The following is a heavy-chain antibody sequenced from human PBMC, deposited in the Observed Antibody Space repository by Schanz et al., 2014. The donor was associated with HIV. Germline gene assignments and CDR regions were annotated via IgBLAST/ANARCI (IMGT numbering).Heavy chain of an antibody. J-gene: IGHJ4*02. D-gene: IGHD2-15*01. CDR1: GFTFSRYH. V-gene: IGHV3-30-3*01. CDR3: AKVVRFAMVTAPYYFDS. CDR2: ISYDGTRK. Sequence: QVQLVESGGGVVQPGRSLRLSCVDSGFTFSRYHFHWVRQAPGKGLEWVAVISYDGTRKYYADSVKGRFTISRDNSKNTPYLQMNSLRAEDTAVYYCAKVVRFAMVTAPYYFDSWGQGTLVTVSS.